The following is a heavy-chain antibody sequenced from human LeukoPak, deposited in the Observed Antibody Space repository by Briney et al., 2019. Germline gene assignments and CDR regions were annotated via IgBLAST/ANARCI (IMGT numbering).Heavy chain of an antibody. CDR1: GFTFTNSA. V-gene: IGHV1-58*01. D-gene: IGHD4-11*01. J-gene: IGHJ4*02. Sequence: SVKVSCKASGFTFTNSAVQWVRQARGQRLEWIGWIVVGSGNTNYAQKFQERVTITGDMSTSTAYLELSSLRSEDTAVYYCAADLPYSNYGPLDYWGQGTLVTVSS. CDR3: AADLPYSNYGPLDY. CDR2: IVVGSGNT.